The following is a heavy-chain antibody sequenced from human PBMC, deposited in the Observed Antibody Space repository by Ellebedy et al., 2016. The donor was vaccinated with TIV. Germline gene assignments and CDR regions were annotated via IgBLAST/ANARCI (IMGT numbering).Heavy chain of an antibody. V-gene: IGHV4-39*01. D-gene: IGHD1-26*01. CDR2: IYYSGST. Sequence: MPSETLSLTCTVSGGSIISSSYYWGWIRQPPGKDLEWIGSIYYSGSTSYNPSLKSRVTISVDTSKNQFSLKLTSVTAADTAAYYCAGGYFAMDVWGQGTTVTVSS. CDR1: GGSIISSSYY. CDR3: AGGYFAMDV. J-gene: IGHJ6*02.